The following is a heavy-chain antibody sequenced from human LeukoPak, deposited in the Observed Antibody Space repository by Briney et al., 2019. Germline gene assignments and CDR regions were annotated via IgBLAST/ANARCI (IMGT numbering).Heavy chain of an antibody. D-gene: IGHD2-21*01. CDR1: GYTFTSYA. J-gene: IGHJ4*02. CDR2: INAGNGNT. CDR3: ARGIWSDHFVAYFLDS. V-gene: IGHV1-3*01. Sequence: GASVKVSCKASGYTFTSYAMHWVRQAPGQRLEWMGWINAGNGNTKYSQKFQGRVTITRDTSASTAYMELSSLRSEDTAVYYCARGIWSDHFVAYFLDSWGQGTLVTVSS.